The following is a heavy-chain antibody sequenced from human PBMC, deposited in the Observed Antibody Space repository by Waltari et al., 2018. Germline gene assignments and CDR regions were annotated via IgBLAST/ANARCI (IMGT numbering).Heavy chain of an antibody. CDR1: GFTFRPYG. V-gene: IGHV3-33*05. J-gene: IGHJ4*02. Sequence: QMVESGGGVVQTGRSLRPPCAVYGFTFRPYGMHWVSMAPGKGLEWVAFISFDGSKIKYGDSVKGRLTISRDNSRLFLQLNSLTAVDTAMYFCARGGGLYYNDGSGPIDYWGQGTLVTVSS. CDR3: ARGGGLYYNDGSGPIDY. CDR2: ISFDGSKI. D-gene: IGHD3-22*01.